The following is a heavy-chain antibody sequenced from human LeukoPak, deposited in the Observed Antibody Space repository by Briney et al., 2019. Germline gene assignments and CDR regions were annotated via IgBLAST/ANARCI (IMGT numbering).Heavy chain of an antibody. CDR2: LSRGGGST. D-gene: IGHD2-8*01. Sequence: PGGSLRLSCTGSGFNFNMFAIDWVRQAPGQGLEWVSGLSRGGGSTNYADSVKGRFTNSRDKSKNMVILQMNSLRPEDTAVYYCAKEQRIRHCSEGVCMEGYYFDYWGQGTLVTVSS. J-gene: IGHJ4*02. CDR3: AKEQRIRHCSEGVCMEGYYFDY. CDR1: GFNFNMFA. V-gene: IGHV3-23*01.